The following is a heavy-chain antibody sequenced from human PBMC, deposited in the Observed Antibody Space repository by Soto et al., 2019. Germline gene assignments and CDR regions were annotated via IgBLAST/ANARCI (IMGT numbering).Heavy chain of an antibody. CDR2: ISSSSSYI. V-gene: IGHV3-21*01. CDR3: ARALNIVVVPAAPKCGMDV. Sequence: PGGSLRLSCAASGFTFSSYSMNWVRQAPGKGLEWVSSISSSSSYIYYADSVKGRFTISRDNAKNSLYLQMNSLRAEDTAVYYCARALNIVVVPAAPKCGMDVWGQGTTVTVSS. D-gene: IGHD2-2*01. CDR1: GFTFSSYS. J-gene: IGHJ6*02.